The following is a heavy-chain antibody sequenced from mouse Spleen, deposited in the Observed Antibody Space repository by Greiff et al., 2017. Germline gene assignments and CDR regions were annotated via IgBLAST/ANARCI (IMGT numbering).Heavy chain of an antibody. Sequence: QVQLQQPGAELVKPGTSVKLSCKASGYNFTSYWINWVKLRPGQGLEWIGDIYPGSGSTNYNEKFKSKATLTVDTSSSTAYMQLSSLASEDSALYYCARSNDYAWFAYWGQGTLVTVSA. J-gene: IGHJ3*01. CDR2: IYPGSGST. D-gene: IGHD2-4*01. CDR3: ARSNDYAWFAY. CDR1: GYNFTSYW. V-gene: IGHV1-55*01.